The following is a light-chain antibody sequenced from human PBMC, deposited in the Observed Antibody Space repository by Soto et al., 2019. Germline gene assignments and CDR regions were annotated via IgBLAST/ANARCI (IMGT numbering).Light chain of an antibody. CDR2: GNI. V-gene: IGLV1-40*01. J-gene: IGLJ1*01. CDR1: SSNIGAGYD. Sequence: QSVLTQPPSVPGAPGQRVTISCTGSSSNIGAGYDVHWYQQRPGTAPKLLIFGNINRPSGVPDRFSGSKSGTSDSLAITGLQAEDEGDYYCQSYDSTLSARYVFGTGTKVTVL. CDR3: QSYDSTLSARYV.